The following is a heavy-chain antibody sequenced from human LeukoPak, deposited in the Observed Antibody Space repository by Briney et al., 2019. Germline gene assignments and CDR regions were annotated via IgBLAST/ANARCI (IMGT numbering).Heavy chain of an antibody. CDR1: GFTFTGYF. CDR2: IKHNGGEK. V-gene: IGHV3-7*01. J-gene: IGHJ4*02. D-gene: IGHD3-22*01. CDR3: ARDRGWRTSGYYLYHFDY. Sequence: PGGSLRLSCVASGFTFTGYFMSWVRQAPGKGLEWVASIKHNGGEKYYVDSVKGRFTISRDNAKNSLYLEMSSLRVEDTAVYYCARDRGWRTSGYYLYHFDYWGQGTLVTFAS.